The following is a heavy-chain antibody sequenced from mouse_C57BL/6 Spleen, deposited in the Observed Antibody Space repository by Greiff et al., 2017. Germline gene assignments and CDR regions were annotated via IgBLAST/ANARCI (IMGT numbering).Heavy chain of an antibody. Sequence: VQLQQSGAELVRPGASVTLSCKASGYTFTDYEMHWVKQTPVHGLEWIGAIDPETGGTAYNQKFKGKAILTADKSSSTAYLELRSLTPEDSAVYYCTRSLYDGYYVGFAYWGQGTLVTVSA. CDR3: TRSLYDGYYVGFAY. V-gene: IGHV1-15*01. J-gene: IGHJ3*01. CDR2: IDPETGGT. D-gene: IGHD2-3*01. CDR1: GYTFTDYE.